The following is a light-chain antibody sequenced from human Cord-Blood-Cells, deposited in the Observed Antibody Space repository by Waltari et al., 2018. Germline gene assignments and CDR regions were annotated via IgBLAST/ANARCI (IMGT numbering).Light chain of an antibody. V-gene: IGLV3-1*01. CDR2: QDS. CDR3: QAWDSSTVV. CDR1: KLGDKY. J-gene: IGLJ2*01. Sequence: GQTASITCSGDKLGDKYACWYQQKPGQFPVLVIYQDSKRPSGIPERFSGSNSGNTATLTISGTQAMDEADYYCQAWDSSTVVFGGGTKLTVL.